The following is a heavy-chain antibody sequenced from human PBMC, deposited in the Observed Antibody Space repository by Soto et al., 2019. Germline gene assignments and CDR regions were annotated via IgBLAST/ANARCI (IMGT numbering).Heavy chain of an antibody. J-gene: IGHJ5*02. D-gene: IGHD1-26*01. CDR3: ARWVGVSSWYKP. V-gene: IGHV1-2*04. Sequence: ASVMVSGKAFGDTFTGYRIHWVRQAPGQGLEWMGWINTNSGGTNYAQKFQGWVTMTRDTSINTAYVELSRLRSDDTAVYYSARWVGVSSWYKPWGQGTLDT. CDR1: GDTFTGYR. CDR2: INTNSGGT.